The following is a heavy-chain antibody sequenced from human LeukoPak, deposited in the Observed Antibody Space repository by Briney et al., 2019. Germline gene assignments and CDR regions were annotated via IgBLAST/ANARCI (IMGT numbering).Heavy chain of an antibody. Sequence: ASVKVSCKASGYTFTGYYMHWVRQAPGQGLEWMGWINPNSGGTNYAQKFQGRVTMTRDTSISTAYMELSRLRSDDTAVYYCARDVPPEAVGATMTTWGQGTLVTVSS. CDR2: INPNSGGT. CDR3: ARDVPPEAVGATMTT. J-gene: IGHJ5*02. CDR1: GYTFTGYY. D-gene: IGHD1-26*01. V-gene: IGHV1-2*02.